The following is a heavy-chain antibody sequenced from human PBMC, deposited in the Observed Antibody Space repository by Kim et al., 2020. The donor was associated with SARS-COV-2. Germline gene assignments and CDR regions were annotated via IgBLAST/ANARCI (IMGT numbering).Heavy chain of an antibody. CDR2: ININSGNR. D-gene: IGHD6-6*01. CDR3: AREHTSSSILRFDY. Sequence: ASVKVSCKASGYTFTNNALNWVRQAPGQGLEWMGWININSGNRTYAQGFTGRFVFSLDTSVSAAYLHINNLKAEDTAVYYCAREHTSSSILRFDYWGQGTLVTVSS. V-gene: IGHV7-4-1*02. J-gene: IGHJ4*02. CDR1: GYTFTNNA.